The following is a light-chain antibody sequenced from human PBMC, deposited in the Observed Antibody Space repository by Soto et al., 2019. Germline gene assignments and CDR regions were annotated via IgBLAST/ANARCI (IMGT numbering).Light chain of an antibody. Sequence: EIVLTQSPATLSLSPGERATLSCRASQSVSSYLAWYQQKPGQAPRLLIYDASNRATGIPARFSGSGSGTDFTLNIRSLEPEDFAVYYCQQRSNWPPFTLGPGTKVDIK. J-gene: IGKJ3*01. CDR3: QQRSNWPPFT. CDR1: QSVSSY. V-gene: IGKV3-11*01. CDR2: DAS.